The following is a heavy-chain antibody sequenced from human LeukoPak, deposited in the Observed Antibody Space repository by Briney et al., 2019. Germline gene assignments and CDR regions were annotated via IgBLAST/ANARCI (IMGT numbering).Heavy chain of an antibody. CDR1: GFTFSSYG. J-gene: IGHJ4*02. CDR2: IPYDGSNK. V-gene: IGHV3-30*03. CDR3: ARTRSSGYLIFDY. Sequence: PGGSLRLSCAASGFTFSSYGMHWVRQAPGKGLEWVAIIPYDGSNKYYADSVKGRFTISRDNSKNTLYLQMNSLRAEDTAVYYCARTRSSGYLIFDYWGQGILVTVSS. D-gene: IGHD3-22*01.